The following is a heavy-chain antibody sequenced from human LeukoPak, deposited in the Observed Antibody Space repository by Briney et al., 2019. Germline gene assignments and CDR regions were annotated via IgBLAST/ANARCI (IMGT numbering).Heavy chain of an antibody. CDR2: IKQDGSEK. V-gene: IGHV3-7*01. D-gene: IGHD3-3*01. CDR1: GFTFSSYW. CDR3: AREWNDFWSGKSFDY. Sequence: GGSLRLSCAASGFTFSSYWMSWVRQTPGKGLEWVANIKQDGSEKNYVDSVKGRFTISRDNATNSLYLQMNSLRAEDTAVYYCAREWNDFWSGKSFDYWGQGTLVTVSS. J-gene: IGHJ4*02.